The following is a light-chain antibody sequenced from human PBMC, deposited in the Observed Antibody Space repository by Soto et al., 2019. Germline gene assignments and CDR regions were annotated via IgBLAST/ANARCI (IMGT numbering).Light chain of an antibody. CDR1: QSISSY. CDR3: QQSYSTPLT. V-gene: IGKV1-39*01. J-gene: IGKJ3*01. CDR2: DAS. Sequence: DIQVTQVPSSLSASVRARVTLSCRASQSISSYLNWYQQKPGKAPKLLIYDASSLQSGVPSRFSGSGSGTDFTLTISSLQREDFATYYCQQSYSTPLTFGPGTKVDIK.